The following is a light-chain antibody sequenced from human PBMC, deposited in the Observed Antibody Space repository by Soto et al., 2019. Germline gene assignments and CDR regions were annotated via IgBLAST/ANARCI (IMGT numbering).Light chain of an antibody. J-gene: IGKJ1*01. V-gene: IGKV3-20*01. CDR1: QSVSSSY. CDR3: QQYGSSPPN. Sequence: EIVLTQSPGTLSLSPGERATLSCRASQSVSSSYLAWYQQKPGPAPRLLIYGASSRATGIPDRFSGSGSGTDFTLTISRLEPEDFAVYYCQQYGSSPPNFGQGTKVDIK. CDR2: GAS.